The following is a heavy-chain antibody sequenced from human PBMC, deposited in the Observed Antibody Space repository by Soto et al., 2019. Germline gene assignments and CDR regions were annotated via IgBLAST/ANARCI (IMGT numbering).Heavy chain of an antibody. D-gene: IGHD3-10*01. CDR2: LYYTGST. CDR1: GGSVSSPSFY. J-gene: IGHJ4*02. Sequence: SETLSLTCSVSGGSVSSPSFYWTWIRQPPGKGLEFIGYLYYTGSTYYNPSLKSRVTISVDTSKNQFSLRLTSVTAADAAVYYCATSEGALGRGEGVLGHWGQGTLVTVSS. CDR3: ATSEGALGRGEGVLGH. V-gene: IGHV4-61*01.